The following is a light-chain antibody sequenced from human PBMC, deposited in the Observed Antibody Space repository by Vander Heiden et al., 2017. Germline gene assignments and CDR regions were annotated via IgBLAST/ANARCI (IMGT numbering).Light chain of an antibody. Sequence: IQITQSPSTLSASVVHRVIITCRASQSIGSWLAWYQQKPGKAPNLLIYKASSLEGGVPSRFSGSGSGTEFTLTISSLQPDDFATYYCQQYNSYSRTFGQGTKVEIK. J-gene: IGKJ1*01. CDR2: KAS. V-gene: IGKV1-5*03. CDR1: QSIGSW. CDR3: QQYNSYSRT.